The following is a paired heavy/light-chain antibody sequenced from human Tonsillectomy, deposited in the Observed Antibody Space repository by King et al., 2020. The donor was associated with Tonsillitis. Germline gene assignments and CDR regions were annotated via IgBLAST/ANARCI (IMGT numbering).Light chain of an antibody. CDR2: TAS. CDR3: QQSYSTPRT. V-gene: IGKV1-39*01. Sequence: DIQMTQSPSSLSASVGDRVTITCRASQTITKYLNWYQQKPGKAPKLLIYTASSLQSGVPSRFSGSGSGTDFTLTISSLQPEDFATYFCQQSYSTPRTFGQGTKVEIK. CDR1: QTITKY. J-gene: IGKJ1*01.
Heavy chain of an antibody. D-gene: IGHD1-1*01. V-gene: IGHV4-39*01. J-gene: IGHJ3*02. Sequence: QLHLQESGPGLVKPSETLSLTCTVSGGSISSNASYWGWIRQSPGKGLEWIGSIYYSGSTYYNPSLKSRVTISVDTSKNHFSLKLSSVTAADTAVYSCARHVNWADAFDIWGQGTMVTVSS. CDR1: GGSISSNASY. CDR2: IYYSGST. CDR3: ARHVNWADAFDI.